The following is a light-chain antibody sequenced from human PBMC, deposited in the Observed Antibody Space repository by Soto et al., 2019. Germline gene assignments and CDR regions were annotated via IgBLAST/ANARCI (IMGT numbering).Light chain of an antibody. CDR3: QNYNSAPPAGT. CDR1: QDINKR. CDR2: AAS. J-gene: IGKJ4*01. V-gene: IGKV1-27*01. Sequence: DFQMTQSPSSLSASVGDRVTITCRASQDINKRLAWFQQKPGKVPKVLIYAASTLQSGVPSRLSGSGSGTEVTLTISSLQPEDVGTYYCQNYNSAPPAGTFGGGTKVEIK.